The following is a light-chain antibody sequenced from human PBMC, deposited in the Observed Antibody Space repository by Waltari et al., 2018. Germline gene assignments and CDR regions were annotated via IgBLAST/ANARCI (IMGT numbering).Light chain of an antibody. CDR2: GNR. Sequence: QSVLTQPPPVSGAPGQRVTIPCTGSSSNLGAGYDVPWYQQLPGTAPKLLTYGNRNRPSGVPDRFSGSKSGTSASLAITGLQAEDEADYYGQSYDSSLSGSLFGGGTKLTVL. CDR3: QSYDSSLSGSL. CDR1: SSNLGAGYD. J-gene: IGLJ2*01. V-gene: IGLV1-40*01.